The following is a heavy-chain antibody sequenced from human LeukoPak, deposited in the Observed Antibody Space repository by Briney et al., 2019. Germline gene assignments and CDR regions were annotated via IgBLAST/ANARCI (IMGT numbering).Heavy chain of an antibody. CDR2: IYYSGST. CDR3: ARHDSTWPTVFGY. CDR1: DDSIRSYY. Sequence: SETLSLTCTVSDDSIRSYYWSWIRQPPGKGLEWIAYIYYSGSTNYNPSLKSRVTISVDTSKKQFSLKVSSVTAADTAVYYCARHDSTWPTVFGYWGQGTVVGVSS. J-gene: IGHJ4*02. D-gene: IGHD6-13*01. V-gene: IGHV4-59*08.